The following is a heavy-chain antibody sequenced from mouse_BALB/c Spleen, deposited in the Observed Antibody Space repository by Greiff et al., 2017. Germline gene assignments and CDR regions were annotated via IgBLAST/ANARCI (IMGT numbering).Heavy chain of an antibody. CDR2: ISSGGSYT. D-gene: IGHD1-1*01. V-gene: IGHV5-6*01. J-gene: IGHJ4*01. CDR1: GFTFSSYG. Sequence: EVHLVESGGDLVKPGGSLKLSCAASGFTFSSYGMSWVRQTPDKRLEWVATISSGGSYTYYPDSVKGRFTISRDNAKNTLYLQMSSLKSEDTAMYYCARRGASTVVARDYAMDYWGQGTSVTVSS. CDR3: ARRGASTVVARDYAMDY.